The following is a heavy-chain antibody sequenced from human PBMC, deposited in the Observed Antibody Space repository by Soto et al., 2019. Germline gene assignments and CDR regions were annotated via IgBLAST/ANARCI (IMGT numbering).Heavy chain of an antibody. CDR3: ARSSGGNFGIIIEGNNWLAH. V-gene: IGHV1-46*01. J-gene: IGHJ5*02. Sequence: ASVPFSCTAASATFPSSSSNWMRQSAGQGLEWMGVINPHGGSTAYAQKFKGRVTLTRDTSASTVYMEVSSLTSEDTAMYYCARSSGGNFGIIIEGNNWLAHWGQGTMVTGSS. D-gene: IGHD1-26*01. CDR1: SATFPSSS. CDR2: INPHGGST.